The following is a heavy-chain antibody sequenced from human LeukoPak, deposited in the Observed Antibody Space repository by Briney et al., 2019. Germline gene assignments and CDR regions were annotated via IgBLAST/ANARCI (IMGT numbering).Heavy chain of an antibody. J-gene: IGHJ4*02. V-gene: IGHV4-61*01. CDR3: ARESIAVAGKGDY. CDR1: GVSVSSGSYY. CDR2: IYYSGST. D-gene: IGHD6-19*01. Sequence: SETLSLTCTVSGVSVSSGSYYWSWIRQPPGKGLEWIGYIYYSGSTNYNPSLKSRVTISVDTSKNQFSLKLSSVTAADTAVYYCARESIAVAGKGDYWGQGTLVTVSS.